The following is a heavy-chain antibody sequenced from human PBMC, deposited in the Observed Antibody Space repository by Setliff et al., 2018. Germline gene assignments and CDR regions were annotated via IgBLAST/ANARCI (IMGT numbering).Heavy chain of an antibody. V-gene: IGHV1-18*01. J-gene: IGHJ3*01. CDR3: VREYSGGGLT. Sequence: VKVSCKASGYTFTSYGFSWVRQAPGQGLEWMGRISVYNGNTNYGQKYQGRVAMTADTSTNTVYMELRSLRSDDTAVYFCVREYSGGGLTWGQGTMVTVSS. CDR1: GYTFTSYG. CDR2: ISVYNGNT. D-gene: IGHD1-26*01.